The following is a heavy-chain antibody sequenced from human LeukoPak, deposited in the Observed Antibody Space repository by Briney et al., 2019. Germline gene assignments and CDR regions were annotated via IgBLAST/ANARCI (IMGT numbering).Heavy chain of an antibody. D-gene: IGHD6-13*01. Sequence: SETLSLTCAVYGGSFSGYYWSWIRQPPGKGLEWIGEINHSGSTNYNPSLKSRVAISVDTSKNQFSLKLSSVTAADTAVYYCARGSRRMAAAGTRFDPWGQGTLVTVSS. V-gene: IGHV4-34*01. J-gene: IGHJ5*02. CDR3: ARGSRRMAAAGTRFDP. CDR1: GGSFSGYY. CDR2: INHSGST.